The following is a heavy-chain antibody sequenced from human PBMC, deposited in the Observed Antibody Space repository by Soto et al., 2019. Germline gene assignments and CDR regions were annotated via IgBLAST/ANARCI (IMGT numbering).Heavy chain of an antibody. CDR3: ASGNHRLLQLWYFDL. D-gene: IGHD5-12*01. CDR2: IIPIFGTA. Sequence: QVQLVQSGAEVKKPGSTVTVSCKASGGTFSSYTISWVRQAPGQGLEWMGGIIPIFGTANYAQKFQGRVTLTADESMSTAYMELSSLRSEDTAVYYCASGNHRLLQLWYFDLWGRGTLVTVSS. V-gene: IGHV1-69*12. CDR1: GGTFSSYT. J-gene: IGHJ2*01.